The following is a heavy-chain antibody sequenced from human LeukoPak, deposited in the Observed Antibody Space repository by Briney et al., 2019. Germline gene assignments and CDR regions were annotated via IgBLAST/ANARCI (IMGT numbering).Heavy chain of an antibody. CDR2: INPHSGGT. D-gene: IGHD3-9*01. CDR3: ARGLLTGRNWYFDL. V-gene: IGHV1-2*02. Sequence: ASVRVSCTASGYTFTGYYIHWMRQAPGQGLEWMGWINPHSGGTNYAQSFQGRVTMTRDTSISTVYMELRTLRSDDTAVYFCARGLLTGRNWYFDLWGRGTLVTASS. J-gene: IGHJ2*01. CDR1: GYTFTGYY.